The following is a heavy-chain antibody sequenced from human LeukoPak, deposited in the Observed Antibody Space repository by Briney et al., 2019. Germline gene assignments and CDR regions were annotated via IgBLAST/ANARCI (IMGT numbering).Heavy chain of an antibody. Sequence: GGSLRLSCAASKVTFSSYEMNWVRQAPGEGLEWVSVINGSAYNADSVRGRFTISRDNSKNTLYLQMNSLRAEDTAVYYCAKLGKAARFHIFPYYFDYWGQGTLVTVSS. V-gene: IGHV3-23*01. J-gene: IGHJ4*02. CDR2: INGSA. CDR3: AKLGKAARFHIFPYYFDY. D-gene: IGHD6-6*01. CDR1: KVTFSSYE.